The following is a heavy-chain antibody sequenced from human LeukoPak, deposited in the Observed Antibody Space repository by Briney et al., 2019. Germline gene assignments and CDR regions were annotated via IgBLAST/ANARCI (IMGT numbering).Heavy chain of an antibody. CDR3: ARDLGQSDNY. V-gene: IGHV4-59*01. CDR1: GGSISSYY. J-gene: IGHJ4*02. D-gene: IGHD3-16*01. Sequence: SETLSLTCTVSGGSISSYYWSWIRQPPGKGLEWIGYIYYSGSTNYNPSLESRVTISVDTSKNQFSLKLSSVTAADTAVYYCARDLGQSDNYWGQGTLVTVSS. CDR2: IYYSGST.